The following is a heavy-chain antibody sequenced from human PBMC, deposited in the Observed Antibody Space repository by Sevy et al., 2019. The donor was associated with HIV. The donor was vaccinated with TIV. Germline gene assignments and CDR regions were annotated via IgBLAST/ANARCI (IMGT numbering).Heavy chain of an antibody. Sequence: GGSLRLSCAASGFTFSSYWMSWVRQAPGKGLEWVANIKQDGSEKYYVDSVKGRFTISRDNAKNSLYLQMNSLRAEDTAVYYCARDPYSSSWYYYYYGMDVWGQGTTVTVFS. D-gene: IGHD6-13*01. V-gene: IGHV3-7*01. CDR1: GFTFSSYW. CDR3: ARDPYSSSWYYYYYGMDV. CDR2: IKQDGSEK. J-gene: IGHJ6*02.